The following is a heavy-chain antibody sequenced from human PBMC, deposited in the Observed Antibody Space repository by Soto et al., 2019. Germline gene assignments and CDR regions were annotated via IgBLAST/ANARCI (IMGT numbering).Heavy chain of an antibody. CDR3: AKDLPPGIVVVITSGAFDI. V-gene: IGHV3-30*18. D-gene: IGHD3-22*01. Sequence: PGESLKISCAASGFTFSSYGMHWVRQAPGKGLEWVAVISYDGSNKYYADSVKGRFTISRDNSKNTLYLQMNSLRAEDTAVYYCAKDLPPGIVVVITSGAFDIWGQGTMVTGSS. CDR1: GFTFSSYG. J-gene: IGHJ3*02. CDR2: ISYDGSNK.